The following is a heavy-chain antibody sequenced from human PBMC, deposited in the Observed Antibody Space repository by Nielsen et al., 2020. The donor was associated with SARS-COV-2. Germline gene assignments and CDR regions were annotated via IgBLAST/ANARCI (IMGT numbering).Heavy chain of an antibody. J-gene: IGHJ3*02. V-gene: IGHV3-66*01. CDR3: AREKDREAPYYYDSSGPRGAFDI. D-gene: IGHD3-22*01. CDR2: IYSGGST. CDR1: GFTVSSNY. Sequence: GASLKISCAASGFTVSSNYMSWVRQAPGKGLEWVSVIYSGGSTYYADSVKGRFTISGDNSKNTLYLQMNSLRAEDTAVYYCAREKDREAPYYYDSSGPRGAFDIWGQGTMVTVSS.